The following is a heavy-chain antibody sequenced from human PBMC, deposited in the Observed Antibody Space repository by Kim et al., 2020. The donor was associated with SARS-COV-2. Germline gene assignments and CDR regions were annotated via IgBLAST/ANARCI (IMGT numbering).Heavy chain of an antibody. D-gene: IGHD6-19*01. V-gene: IGHV1-46*01. J-gene: IGHJ4*02. CDR3: ARASAVADEGQLDY. Sequence: QKVPGRVPMTRDSSTSKIYMELSSLRSEDTAVYYCARASAVADEGQLDYWGQGTLVTVSS.